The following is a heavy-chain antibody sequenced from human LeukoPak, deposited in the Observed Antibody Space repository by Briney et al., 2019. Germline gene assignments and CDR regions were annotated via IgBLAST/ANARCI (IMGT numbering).Heavy chain of an antibody. V-gene: IGHV3-7*02. CDR3: HGTAAAATVSDY. CDR1: RFTLSSYL. Sequence: GGSLSLSRVVSRFTLSSYLMSWVRQAAGKGGEWVANIKQDRREKYYLHSLKGRFTISRDNAKNSLYLQMNSLRAEDTAVYYCHGTAAAATVSDYWGQGTLVTVSS. D-gene: IGHD6-13*01. J-gene: IGHJ4*02. CDR2: IKQDRREK.